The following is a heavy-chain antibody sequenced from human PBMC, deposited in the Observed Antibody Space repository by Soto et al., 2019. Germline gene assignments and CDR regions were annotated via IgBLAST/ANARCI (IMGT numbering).Heavy chain of an antibody. CDR2: IGSRSATI. Sequence: GGSLRLSCAASGCAFSSYGMNWVRQAPGKGLEWVSYIGSRSATIYYADSVKGRFTISRDNAKNSLFLQMNSLRAEDTAVYYCARVDGGNSELYYYYYGMDVWGQGTTVTVSS. D-gene: IGHD2-21*02. CDR1: GCAFSSYG. V-gene: IGHV3-48*01. J-gene: IGHJ6*02. CDR3: ARVDGGNSELYYYYYGMDV.